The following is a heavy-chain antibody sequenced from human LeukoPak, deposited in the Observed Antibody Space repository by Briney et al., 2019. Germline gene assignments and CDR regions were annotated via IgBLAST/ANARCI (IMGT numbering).Heavy chain of an antibody. Sequence: PSETLSLTCTVSGGSISSYYWSWIRQPAGKGLEWIGRIYTSGSSSYNPSLKSRVTMSVDTSKNQFSPKLSSVTAADTAVYYCARDGYSFGSLDYWGQGTLVTVSS. CDR1: GGSISSYY. CDR3: ARDGYSFGSLDY. J-gene: IGHJ4*02. CDR2: IYTSGSS. D-gene: IGHD5-18*01. V-gene: IGHV4-4*07.